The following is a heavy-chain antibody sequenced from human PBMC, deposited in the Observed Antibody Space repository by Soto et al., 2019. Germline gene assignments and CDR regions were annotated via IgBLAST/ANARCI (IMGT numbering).Heavy chain of an antibody. CDR2: ITDSGGDA. D-gene: IGHD3-10*01. Sequence: GGSLRLSCVASGITFWSRAMSWVRQAPGEGLEWVSTITDSGGDAKYADSVRGRFAISRDNSKKTLYLQMSSLTAEDSAIYYCARGSTDSYPGSRIFDFWGRGTLVTASS. V-gene: IGHV3-23*01. CDR1: GITFWSRA. CDR3: ARGSTDSYPGSRIFDF. J-gene: IGHJ4*02.